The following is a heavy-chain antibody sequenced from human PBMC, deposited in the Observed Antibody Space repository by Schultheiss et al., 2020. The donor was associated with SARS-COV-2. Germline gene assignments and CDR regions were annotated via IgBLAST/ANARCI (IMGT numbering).Heavy chain of an antibody. CDR3: VKDRGYSGYDLYYYYGMDV. Sequence: GGSLRLSCAASGFTFSSYGMHWVRQAPGKGLEWVAVISYDGSNKYYADSVKGRFTISRDNSKNTLYLQMNSLRAEDTAVYYCVKDRGYSGYDLYYYYGMDVWGQGTTVTVSS. D-gene: IGHD5-12*01. V-gene: IGHV3-30*18. CDR2: ISYDGSNK. J-gene: IGHJ6*02. CDR1: GFTFSSYG.